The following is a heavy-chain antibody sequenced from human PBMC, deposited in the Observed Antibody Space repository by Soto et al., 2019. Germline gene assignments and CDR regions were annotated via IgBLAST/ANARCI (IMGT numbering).Heavy chain of an antibody. CDR1: GGSITTYQ. Sequence: SETLSLTCTVSGGSITTYQWSWIRQPPEKGLEWIGGYSGFTDYNPSLESRATISVDHSKNQFSLTLRSVTAADSAVYYCARDYGDYSFFFDYWGQGALVTVSS. V-gene: IGHV4-59*01. CDR3: ARDYGDYSFFFDY. CDR2: YSGFT. D-gene: IGHD4-17*01. J-gene: IGHJ4*02.